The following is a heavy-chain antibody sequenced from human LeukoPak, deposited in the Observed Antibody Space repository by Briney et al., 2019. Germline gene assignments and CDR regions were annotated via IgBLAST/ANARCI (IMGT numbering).Heavy chain of an antibody. V-gene: IGHV3-48*03. CDR1: GFTFISHE. Sequence: GGSLRLSCATSGFTFISHEMSWLRQAPGKGLQWIAYISSRADTIYYAESVKGRFTVSRDYSKDSLHLQMNSLRAEDTAVYYCAKDLHYDSSAFDYWGQGTLVTVSS. CDR2: ISSRADTI. CDR3: AKDLHYDSSAFDY. D-gene: IGHD3-22*01. J-gene: IGHJ4*02.